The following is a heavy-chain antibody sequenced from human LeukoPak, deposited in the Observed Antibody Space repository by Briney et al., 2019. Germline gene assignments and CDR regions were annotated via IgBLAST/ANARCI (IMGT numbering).Heavy chain of an antibody. Sequence: ASVKVSCKASGYAFTSYYMHWVRQAQAPGQGLEWMGTINPSGDSTSYAQKFQGRVTMTRDTSTSTVYMELSRLRSDDTAVYYCARTSLYSSGWYDYWGQGILVTVSS. CDR1: GYAFTSYY. CDR2: INPSGDST. V-gene: IGHV1-46*01. CDR3: ARTSLYSSGWYDY. J-gene: IGHJ4*02. D-gene: IGHD6-19*01.